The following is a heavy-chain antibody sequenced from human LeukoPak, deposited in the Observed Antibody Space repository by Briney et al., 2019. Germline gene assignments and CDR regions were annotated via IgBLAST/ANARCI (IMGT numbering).Heavy chain of an antibody. CDR1: GFTVSSNY. D-gene: IGHD6-13*01. CDR3: AVHSSSWYENAFDI. V-gene: IGHV3-66*02. Sequence: GGSLRLSCAASGFTVSSNYMSWVRQAPGKGXXXXXVIYSGGSTYYADSVKGRLTISRDNSKNTLYLQMNSLRAEDTAVYYCAVHSSSWYENAFDIWGQGTMVTVSS. CDR2: IYSGGST. J-gene: IGHJ3*02.